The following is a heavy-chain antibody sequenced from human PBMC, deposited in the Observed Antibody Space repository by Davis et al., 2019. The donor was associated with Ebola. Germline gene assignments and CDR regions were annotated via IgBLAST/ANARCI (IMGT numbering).Heavy chain of an antibody. CDR2: IYYSGST. V-gene: IGHV4-39*02. CDR3: AREMIWGGSYVYYYGMDV. J-gene: IGHJ6*02. Sequence: SETLSLTCTVSGGSISSSSYYWGWIRQPPGRGLEWIGSIYYSGSTYYNPSLKSRVTISVDTSKNQFSLKLSSVTAADTAVYYCAREMIWGGSYVYYYGMDVWGQGTTVTVSS. D-gene: IGHD1-26*01. CDR1: GGSISSSSYY.